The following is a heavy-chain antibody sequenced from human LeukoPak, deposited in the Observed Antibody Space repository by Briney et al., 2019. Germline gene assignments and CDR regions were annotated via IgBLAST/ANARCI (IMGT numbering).Heavy chain of an antibody. D-gene: IGHD6-19*01. Sequence: GGSLRLSCAASGITFSSYAMTWVRQAPGKGLEWVSAISGSGGSTYYADCVKGRFTIYRAKSKNTLYLEMNSLRAEDTAVYYCAKGLAVAGHFDYWGQGTLVTVSS. CDR2: ISGSGGST. CDR1: GITFSSYA. J-gene: IGHJ4*02. V-gene: IGHV3-23*01. CDR3: AKGLAVAGHFDY.